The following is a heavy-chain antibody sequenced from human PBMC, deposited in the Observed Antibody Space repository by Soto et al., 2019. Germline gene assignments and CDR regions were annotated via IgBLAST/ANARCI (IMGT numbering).Heavy chain of an antibody. CDR3: ARDNNYYFDY. J-gene: IGHJ4*02. D-gene: IGHD1-1*01. Sequence: QVQLVESGGDVVQPGRSLRLSCSASGFSLSSFGMHWVRQAPGKGLEWVAVMSHDGSFQFFADSVKGRFTISRDTSKNTLYLQMNSLRAEDTAIYYCARDNNYYFDYWGQGTLVTVSS. CDR2: MSHDGSFQ. CDR1: GFSLSSFG. V-gene: IGHV3-33*01.